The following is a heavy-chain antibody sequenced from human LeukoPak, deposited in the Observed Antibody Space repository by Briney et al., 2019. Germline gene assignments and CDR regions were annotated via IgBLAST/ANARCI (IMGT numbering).Heavy chain of an antibody. CDR1: GWSFSGYY. V-gene: IGHV4-34*01. CDR2: INHSRST. D-gene: IGHD3-22*01. J-gene: IGHJ4*02. CDR3: ARRRLRQYYYDSSGYHNGAIDY. Sequence: SETLSLTCAVYGWSFSGYYWSWIRQPPGQGLEWIGEINHSRSTNYNPSLKSRVTISVDTSKNQFSLKLSSVTAADTGVYYCARRRLRQYYYDSSGYHNGAIDYWGQGTLVTVSS.